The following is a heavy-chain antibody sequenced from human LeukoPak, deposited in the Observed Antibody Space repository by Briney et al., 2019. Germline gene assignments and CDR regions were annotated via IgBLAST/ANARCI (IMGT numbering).Heavy chain of an antibody. J-gene: IGHJ4*02. CDR1: VGTFSSYA. D-gene: IGHD6-13*01. CDR3: ARGQEEQQLVL. Sequence: ASVTLSCKASVGTFSSYAISWERQATGQGPEWMGGIIPIFGTANYAQKFQGRVTITTDESTSTAYMELSSLRSEDTAVYYCARGQEEQQLVLWGQGTLVTVSS. V-gene: IGHV1-69*05. CDR2: IIPIFGTA.